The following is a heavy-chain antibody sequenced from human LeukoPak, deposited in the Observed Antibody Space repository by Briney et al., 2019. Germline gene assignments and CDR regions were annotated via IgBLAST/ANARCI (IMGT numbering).Heavy chain of an antibody. Sequence: GGSLRLSCSASGFTFSSYAMHWVRQAPGKGLEYVSAISSNGGSTYYADSVKGRFTISRDNSKNTLYLQMSSLRAEDTAVYYCMKDRGIQLWSPYYFYGMDVWGQGTTVTVSS. D-gene: IGHD5-18*01. CDR3: MKDRGIQLWSPYYFYGMDV. CDR1: GFTFSSYA. J-gene: IGHJ6*02. CDR2: ISSNGGST. V-gene: IGHV3-64D*06.